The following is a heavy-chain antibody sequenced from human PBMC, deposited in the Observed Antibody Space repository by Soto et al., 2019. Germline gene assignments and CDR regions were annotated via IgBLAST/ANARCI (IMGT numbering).Heavy chain of an antibody. CDR2: IYPGDSDT. Sequence: GESLKISCKGSGYSFTSYWIGWVRQMPGKGLEWMGIIYPGDSDTRYSPSFQGQVTTSADKSISTAYLQWSSLKASDTAMYYCARQGGSLNYYYYGMDVWGQGTTVTVS. CDR3: ARQGGSLNYYYYGMDV. J-gene: IGHJ6*02. CDR1: GYSFTSYW. D-gene: IGHD1-26*01. V-gene: IGHV5-51*01.